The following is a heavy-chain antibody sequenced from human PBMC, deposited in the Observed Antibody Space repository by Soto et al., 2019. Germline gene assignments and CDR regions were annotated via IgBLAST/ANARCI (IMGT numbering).Heavy chain of an antibody. CDR3: ARGFRTRATIEGFDY. J-gene: IGHJ4*02. Sequence: VKVAGKAAGPRISVSAVGWGLLAHGQGLEWMGRITPTLGTKNYGQHRQGRVTITADESTGTSFMELTSLTSADTAVYYCARGFRTRATIEGFDYRRQRTMGTFSS. CDR1: GPRISVSA. V-gene: IGHV1-69*01. D-gene: IGHD3-9*01. CDR2: ITPTLGTK.